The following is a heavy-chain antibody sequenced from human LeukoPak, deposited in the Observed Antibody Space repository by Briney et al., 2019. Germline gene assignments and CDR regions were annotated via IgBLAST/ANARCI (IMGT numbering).Heavy chain of an antibody. Sequence: TGGSLRLSRAASGLTFSSYAMSWVRQGPGQGLEWVGHISVRSDGGTTDYATPVKGRFTISRDDSKKSLYLQMDSLQTEDTAVYYCASLVGFSLYYWGQGTLVTVSS. CDR3: ASLVGFSLYY. CDR1: GLTFSSYA. CDR2: ISVRSDGGTT. J-gene: IGHJ4*02. V-gene: IGHV3-15*01. D-gene: IGHD1-26*01.